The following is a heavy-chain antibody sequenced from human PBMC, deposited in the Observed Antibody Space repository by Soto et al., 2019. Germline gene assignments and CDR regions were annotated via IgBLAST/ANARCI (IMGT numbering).Heavy chain of an antibody. CDR1: GGSISSGGYY. V-gene: IGHV4-31*03. J-gene: IGHJ5*02. Sequence: QVQLQESGPGLVKPSQTLSLTCTVSGGSISSGGYYWSWIRQHPGKGLEWIGYIYYSGSTYYNPSLKSRVTISVDTSKNQFSLKLSSVTAADTAVYYCARGVPEVWFGEYNPNWFDPWGQGTPVTVSS. D-gene: IGHD3-10*01. CDR3: ARGVPEVWFGEYNPNWFDP. CDR2: IYYSGST.